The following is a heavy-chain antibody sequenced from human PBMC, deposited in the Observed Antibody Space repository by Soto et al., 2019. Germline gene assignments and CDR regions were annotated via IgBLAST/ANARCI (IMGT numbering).Heavy chain of an antibody. V-gene: IGHV5-51*01. CDR1: GYIFTHYW. CDR2: IYPGDSDT. J-gene: IGHJ4*02. D-gene: IGHD3-22*01. CDR3: ARQEAYYDRSGYSDY. Sequence: PGEFLNISWQSSGYIFTHYWIGLVLQMPGKGLEWMATIYPGDSDTRYSPSFQDQVPISADKAISTAYLQRSSLKASDTAMYYCARQEAYYDRSGYSDYWCPGNLVNGSS.